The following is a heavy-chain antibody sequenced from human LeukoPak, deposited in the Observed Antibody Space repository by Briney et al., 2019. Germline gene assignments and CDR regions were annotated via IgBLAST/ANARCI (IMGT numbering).Heavy chain of an antibody. Sequence: ASVKVSCKASGYTFTSYGISWVRQAPGQGLEWMGWISAYNGNTNYAQKFQGRVTMTRDTSTSTVYMELSSLRSEDTAVYFCARDLASSGYYWDWGQGTLVTVPS. V-gene: IGHV1-18*01. CDR3: ARDLASSGYYWD. CDR1: GYTFTSYG. D-gene: IGHD3-22*01. J-gene: IGHJ4*02. CDR2: ISAYNGNT.